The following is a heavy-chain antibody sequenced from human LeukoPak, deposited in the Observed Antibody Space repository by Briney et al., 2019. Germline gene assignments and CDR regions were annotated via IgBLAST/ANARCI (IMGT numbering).Heavy chain of an antibody. CDR3: AKDECSSSSCPIDY. Sequence: GRSLRFSCAASGFTFDDYAMHWVRQAPGKGLEWVSGISWNSGSIGYADSVKGRFTISRDNAKNSLFLQMNSLRAEDMALYYCAKDECSSSSCPIDYWGQGTLVTVSS. V-gene: IGHV3-9*03. CDR2: ISWNSGSI. J-gene: IGHJ4*02. D-gene: IGHD2-2*01. CDR1: GFTFDDYA.